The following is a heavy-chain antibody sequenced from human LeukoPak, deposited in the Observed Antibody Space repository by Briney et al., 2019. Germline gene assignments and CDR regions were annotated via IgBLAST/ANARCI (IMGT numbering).Heavy chain of an antibody. J-gene: IGHJ3*02. Sequence: GSLRLSCAASGFTFSSYSMNWVRQAPGKGLEWVSSISSSSYIYYADSVKGRFTISRDNAKNSLYLQMNSLRAEDTAVYYCARVGSNDAFDIWGQGTMVTVSS. D-gene: IGHD1-26*01. CDR3: ARVGSNDAFDI. CDR2: ISSSSYI. CDR1: GFTFSSYS. V-gene: IGHV3-21*01.